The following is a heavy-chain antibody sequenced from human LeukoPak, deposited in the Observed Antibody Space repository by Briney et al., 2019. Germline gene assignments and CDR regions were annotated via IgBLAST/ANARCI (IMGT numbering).Heavy chain of an antibody. Sequence: PSETLSLTCTVSGGSISSDISYWAWVRQPPGKGLEWIGGINHSGSTNYNPSLKSRVTISVDTSKNQFSLKLSSVTAADTAVYYCARRGYYGSGSTWFDPWGQGTLVTVSS. J-gene: IGHJ5*02. CDR1: GGSISSDISY. CDR2: INHSGST. CDR3: ARRGYYGSGSTWFDP. D-gene: IGHD3-10*01. V-gene: IGHV4-39*07.